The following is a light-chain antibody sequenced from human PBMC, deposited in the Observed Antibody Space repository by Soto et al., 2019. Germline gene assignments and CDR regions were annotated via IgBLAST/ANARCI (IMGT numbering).Light chain of an antibody. Sequence: QSALTQPASVSASPGQSITISCTGTSSDVGGYNYVSWYQHHPGKAPKLIIYDVTSRPSGVSIRFSGSKSDNTASLTISGLQPEDEADYHCSSYTTSNTRQIVFGTGTKLTVL. CDR1: SSDVGGYNY. V-gene: IGLV2-14*03. CDR2: DVT. J-gene: IGLJ1*01. CDR3: SSYTTSNTRQIV.